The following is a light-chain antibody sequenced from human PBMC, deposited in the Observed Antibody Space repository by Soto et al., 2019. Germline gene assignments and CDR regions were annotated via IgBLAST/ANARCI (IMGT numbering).Light chain of an antibody. CDR2: DVS. CDR3: CSYAGRDRFVL. V-gene: IGLV2-11*01. CDR1: SSDVGGYNY. Sequence: QSALTQPRSVSGSPGQSVTISCTGTSSDVGGYNYVSWYQQHPGKAPELMIYDVSKRPSGVPDRFSGSKSGNPASLTISGLQAEDEGDYYSCSYAGRDRFVLFGAGTKLTVL. J-gene: IGLJ2*01.